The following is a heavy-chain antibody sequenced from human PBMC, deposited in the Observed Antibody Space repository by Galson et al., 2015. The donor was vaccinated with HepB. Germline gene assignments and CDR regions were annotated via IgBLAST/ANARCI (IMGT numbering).Heavy chain of an antibody. J-gene: IGHJ3*02. Sequence: LSLTCTVSGGSISSGDYYWSWIRQPPGKGLEWIGYIYYSGSTYYNPSLKSRVTISVDTSKNQFSLKLSSVTAADTAVYYCARGMLVPAATQDAFDIWGQGTMVTVSS. CDR2: IYYSGST. CDR3: ARGMLVPAATQDAFDI. V-gene: IGHV4-30-4*01. CDR1: GGSISSGDYY. D-gene: IGHD2-2*01.